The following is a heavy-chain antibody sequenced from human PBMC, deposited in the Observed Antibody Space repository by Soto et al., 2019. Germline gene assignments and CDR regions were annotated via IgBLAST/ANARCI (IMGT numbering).Heavy chain of an antibody. CDR1: GFTFSTYA. J-gene: IGHJ4*02. D-gene: IGHD2-15*01. CDR3: ASPPAYCTGGNCPYFDS. V-gene: IGHV3-30-3*01. Sequence: PGGSLRLSCAASGFTFSTYAMDWVRQAPGKGLEWVTIILYDGSSQHYADSVKGRFTVSRDNSKNTLYLQMNSLRVEDTAVYYCASPPAYCTGGNCPYFDSWGQGTLVTVSS. CDR2: ILYDGSSQ.